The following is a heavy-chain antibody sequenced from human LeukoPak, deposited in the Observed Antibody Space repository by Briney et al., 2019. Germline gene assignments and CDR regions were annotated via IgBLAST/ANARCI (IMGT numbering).Heavy chain of an antibody. CDR3: AKSDNSADYLGGAFNI. J-gene: IGHJ3*02. D-gene: IGHD3-22*01. V-gene: IGHV3-23*01. CDR2: ISGSGGST. CDR1: GFTSSNYA. Sequence: PGGSLRLSCAASGFTSSNYAMSWVRQAPGKGLEWVSGISGSGGSTYYADSVKGRFTISRDNSKNTVYLQMNSLRAEDTAVYYCAKSDNSADYLGGAFNIGGQGTMVSVPS.